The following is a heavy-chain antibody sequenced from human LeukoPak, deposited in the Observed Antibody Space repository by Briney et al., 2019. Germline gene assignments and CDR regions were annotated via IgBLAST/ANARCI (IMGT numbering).Heavy chain of an antibody. V-gene: IGHV3-21*01. CDR3: ASYYYDSSGQGRRYAFDI. CDR2: ISGSSSYI. D-gene: IGHD3-22*01. CDR1: GFTFSSYS. J-gene: IGHJ3*02. Sequence: GGSLRLSCTASGFTFSSYSMNWVRQAPGKGLEWVSSISGSSSYIYYADSVKGRFTISRDNAKNSLYLQMNSLRAEDTAVYYCASYYYDSSGQGRRYAFDIWGQGTMVTVSS.